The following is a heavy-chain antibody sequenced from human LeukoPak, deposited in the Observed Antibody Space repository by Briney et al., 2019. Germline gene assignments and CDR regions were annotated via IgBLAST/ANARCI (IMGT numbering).Heavy chain of an antibody. CDR3: ARDGFDAYFDY. D-gene: IGHD5-12*01. CDR1: GFTFSSSS. V-gene: IGHV3-48*02. J-gene: IGHJ4*02. Sequence: GGSLRLSCAASGFTFSSSSINWVRQAPGKGLEWVSYISLSGSTIYYADSVKGRFTISRDNAKNSLYLQVNSLRDEDTAIYYCARDGFDAYFDYWGQGTLVTVSS. CDR2: ISLSGSTI.